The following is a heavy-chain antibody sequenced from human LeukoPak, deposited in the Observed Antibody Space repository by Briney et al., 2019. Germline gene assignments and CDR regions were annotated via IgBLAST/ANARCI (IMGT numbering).Heavy chain of an antibody. Sequence: GGSLRLSCAASGFTLSSYAMSWVRQGPGKGLEWVSAISVSGNTYHADSVKGRFTISRDSSKNSLYLQMNSLRAEDTAVYYCARSITMIVVVITEGDAFDIWGQGTMVTVSS. V-gene: IGHV3-23*01. CDR3: ARSITMIVVVITEGDAFDI. J-gene: IGHJ3*02. D-gene: IGHD3-22*01. CDR1: GFTLSSYA. CDR2: ISVSGNT.